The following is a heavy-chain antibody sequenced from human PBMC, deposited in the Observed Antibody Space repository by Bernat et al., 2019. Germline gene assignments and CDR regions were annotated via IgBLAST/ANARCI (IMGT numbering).Heavy chain of an antibody. CDR3: ARAEANALMYYYGMDV. V-gene: IGHV1-69*02. D-gene: IGHD3-16*01. Sequence: QVQLVQSGAEVKKPGSSVKVSCKASGGTFSSYTISWVRQAPGQGLEWMGRIIPILGIANYAQKFQGRVTITANKSTSTAYMELSSLRSEDTAVYYCARAEANALMYYYGMDVWGQGTTVTVSS. CDR1: GGTFSSYT. J-gene: IGHJ6*02. CDR2: IIPILGIA.